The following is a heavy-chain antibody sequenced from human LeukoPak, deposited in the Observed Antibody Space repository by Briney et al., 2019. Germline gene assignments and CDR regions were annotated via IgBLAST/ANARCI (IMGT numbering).Heavy chain of an antibody. D-gene: IGHD3-10*01. Sequence: RPSETLSLTCSVSGGSISSYYWSWIRQPPGKGLEWIGYIYYSGSTNYNPSLKSRVTISVDTSKNQFSLKLSSVTAADTAVYYCARQYYYGSGSYPDPYYYYGMDVWGQGTTVTVSS. CDR1: GGSISSYY. CDR2: IYYSGST. J-gene: IGHJ6*02. V-gene: IGHV4-59*01. CDR3: ARQYYYGSGSYPDPYYYYGMDV.